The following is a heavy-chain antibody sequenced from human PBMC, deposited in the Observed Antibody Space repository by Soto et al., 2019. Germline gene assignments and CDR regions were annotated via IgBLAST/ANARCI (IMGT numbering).Heavy chain of an antibody. V-gene: IGHV4-59*01. D-gene: IGHD4-4*01. CDR3: ARDGDGRMTTNPYYYNGMDV. Sequence: ASETLSLTCTVSGGSISSYYWSWIRQPPGKGLEWIGYIYYSGSTNYNPSLKSRVTISVDTSKNQFSLKLSSVTAADTAVYYCARDGDGRMTTNPYYYNGMDVWGPGTTVTVSS. CDR2: IYYSGST. J-gene: IGHJ6*02. CDR1: GGSISSYY.